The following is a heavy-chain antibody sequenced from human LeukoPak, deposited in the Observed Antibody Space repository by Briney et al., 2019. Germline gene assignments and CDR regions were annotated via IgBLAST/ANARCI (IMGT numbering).Heavy chain of an antibody. J-gene: IGHJ4*02. Sequence: GGSLRLSCTASGFTFSIYWMSWVRQAPGKGLEWVASIKEDGSEEHYVDSVKGRFTISRDNAGNSVHVQMYSLRAEDTAVYFCARIRPGNYFDYWGQGALVTVSS. CDR1: GFTFSIYW. D-gene: IGHD6-6*01. CDR3: ARIRPGNYFDY. CDR2: IKEDGSEE. V-gene: IGHV3-7*01.